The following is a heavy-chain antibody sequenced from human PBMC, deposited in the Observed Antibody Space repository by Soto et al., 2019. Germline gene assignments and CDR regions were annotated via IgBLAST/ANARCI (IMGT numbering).Heavy chain of an antibody. V-gene: IGHV3-30*03. D-gene: IGHD1-26*01. Sequence: GGSLRLSCAASGFTFNSYGMRWVRQGPGNGLEWVAFISYDSTKTYYADSVKGRFTISRDNSNSALYVQMNSLTGEDTAVYYCXRTRSAWSDFHYYSLDVWGQGTTVTVSS. J-gene: IGHJ6*02. CDR3: XRTRSAWSDFHYYSLDV. CDR2: ISYDSTKT. CDR1: GFTFNSYG.